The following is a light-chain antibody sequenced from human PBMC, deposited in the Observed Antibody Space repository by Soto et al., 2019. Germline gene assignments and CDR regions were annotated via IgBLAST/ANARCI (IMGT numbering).Light chain of an antibody. J-gene: IGKJ2*01. CDR1: QSVSSSY. CDR2: GAS. CDR3: QQYGSSPMYT. V-gene: IGKV3-20*01. Sequence: EIVLTQSPGTLSLSPGERATLSCRASQSVSSSYLAWYQQKPGQAPRLLIYGASGRATGIPDRFSGSGSGTDFTLIISRLEPEDFVVYYCQQYGSSPMYTFGQGTKLEIK.